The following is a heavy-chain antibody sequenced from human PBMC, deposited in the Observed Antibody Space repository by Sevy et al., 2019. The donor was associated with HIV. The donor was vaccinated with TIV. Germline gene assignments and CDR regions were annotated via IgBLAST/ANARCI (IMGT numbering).Heavy chain of an antibody. CDR1: GFTFDDYA. D-gene: IGHD2-15*01. CDR2: VSWNSTSI. J-gene: IGHJ3*02. CDR3: AKDVGATLVRGYCDDGSCGSRDGFDI. V-gene: IGHV3-9*03. Sequence: GGSLRLSCAASGFTFDDYAMHWVRQAPGKGLEWVSGVSWNSTSIDYAGSVKGRFTISRDNAKNSLSLQMNSLISEDMAIFCCAKDVGATLVRGYCDDGSCGSRDGFDIWGQGTMVTVSS.